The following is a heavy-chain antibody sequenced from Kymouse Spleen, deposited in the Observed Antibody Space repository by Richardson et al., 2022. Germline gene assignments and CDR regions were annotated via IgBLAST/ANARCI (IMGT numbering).Heavy chain of an antibody. CDR1: GFTFSSYA. D-gene: IGHD2-2*02. Sequence: EVQLVESGGGLVQPGGSLRLSCAASGFTFSSYAMSWVRQAPGKGLEWVSAISGSGGSTYYADSVKGRFTISRDNSKNTLYLQMNSLRAEDTAVYYCAKERGYCSSTSCQGWFDPWGQGTLVTVSS. CDR3: AKERGYCSSTSCQGWFDP. J-gene: IGHJ5*02. V-gene: IGHV3-23*04. CDR2: ISGSGGST.